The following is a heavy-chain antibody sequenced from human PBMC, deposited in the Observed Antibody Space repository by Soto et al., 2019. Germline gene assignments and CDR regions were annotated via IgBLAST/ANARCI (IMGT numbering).Heavy chain of an antibody. CDR3: AKGSGYDQEYYYYGMDV. CDR1: GFTFSSYA. Sequence: PGGSLRLSCAASGFTFSSYAMSWVRQAPGKGLEWVSAISGSGGSTYYADSVKGRFTIPRDNSKNTLYLQMNSLRAEDTAVYYCAKGSGYDQEYYYYGMDVWGQGTTVTVSS. CDR2: ISGSGGST. V-gene: IGHV3-23*01. J-gene: IGHJ6*02. D-gene: IGHD5-12*01.